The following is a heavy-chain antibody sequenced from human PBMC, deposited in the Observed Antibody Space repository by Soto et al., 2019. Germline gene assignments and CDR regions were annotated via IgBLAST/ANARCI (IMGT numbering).Heavy chain of an antibody. CDR1: GFTFNNAW. V-gene: IGHV3-15*01. CDR2: IKRKTDVGTT. J-gene: IGHJ4*02. D-gene: IGHD1-26*01. CDR3: TTEAFNVGSTHSADY. Sequence: PGGSLRFSCAASGFTFNNAWMSWVRQAPGKGLEWVGRIKRKTDVGTTDYAAPVKGRFAISRDDSKNTLFLQMNSLKTEDTAVYFCTTEAFNVGSTHSADYWGQGTLVTVSS.